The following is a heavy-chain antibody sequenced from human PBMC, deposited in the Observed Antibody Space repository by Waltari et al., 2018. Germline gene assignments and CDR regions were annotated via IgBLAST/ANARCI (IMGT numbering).Heavy chain of an antibody. Sequence: EVQLLESGGGLVQPGGSLRLSCAASGFTFSSYAMRWVRQAPGKGLGWVSAISGSGGSTYYADSVKGRFTISRDNSKNTLYLQMNSLRAEDTAVYYCAKDPIVVVTAIFDYWGQGTLVTVSS. CDR2: ISGSGGST. V-gene: IGHV3-23*01. CDR1: GFTFSSYA. CDR3: AKDPIVVVTAIFDY. J-gene: IGHJ4*02. D-gene: IGHD2-21*02.